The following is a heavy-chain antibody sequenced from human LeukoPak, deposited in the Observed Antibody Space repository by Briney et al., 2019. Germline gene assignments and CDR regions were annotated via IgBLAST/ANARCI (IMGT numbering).Heavy chain of an antibody. J-gene: IGHJ4*02. Sequence: ASVKVSCKASGYTFTGYYMHWVRQAPGQGLEWMGRINPNSGGTNYAQKFRGRVTMTRDTSISTAYMELSRLRSDDTAVYYCARDHRDPTVTPGYWGQGTLVTVSS. CDR1: GYTFTGYY. V-gene: IGHV1-2*06. D-gene: IGHD4-17*01. CDR2: INPNSGGT. CDR3: ARDHRDPTVTPGY.